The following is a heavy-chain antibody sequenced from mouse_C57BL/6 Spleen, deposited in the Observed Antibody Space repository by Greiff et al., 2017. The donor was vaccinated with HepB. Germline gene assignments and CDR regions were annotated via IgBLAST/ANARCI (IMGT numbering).Heavy chain of an antibody. CDR1: GFTFTDYY. V-gene: IGHV7-3*01. D-gene: IGHD1-1*01. Sequence: EVQRVESGGGLVQPGGSLSLSCAASGFTFTDYYMSWVRQPPGKALEWLGFIRNKANGYTTEYSASVKGRFTISRDNSQSILYLRMNALRAEDSATYYCARRGYYGFDYWGQGTTLTVSS. J-gene: IGHJ2*01. CDR2: IRNKANGYTT. CDR3: ARRGYYGFDY.